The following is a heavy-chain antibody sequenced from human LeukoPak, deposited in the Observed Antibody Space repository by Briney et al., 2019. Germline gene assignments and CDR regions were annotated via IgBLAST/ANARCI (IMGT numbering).Heavy chain of an antibody. Sequence: GGSLRLSCAASGFTFSSYSMNWVRQAPGKGLEWVSSISSSSSYIYYADSVKGRFTISRDNAKNSLYLQMNSLRAEDTAVYYCARGATHYDFWSGYNGYFDYWGQGTLVTVSS. D-gene: IGHD3-3*01. CDR2: ISSSSSYI. CDR3: ARGATHYDFWSGYNGYFDY. V-gene: IGHV3-21*01. J-gene: IGHJ4*02. CDR1: GFTFSSYS.